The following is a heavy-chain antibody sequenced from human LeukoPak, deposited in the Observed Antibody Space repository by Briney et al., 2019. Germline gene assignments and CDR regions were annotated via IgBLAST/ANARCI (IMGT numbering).Heavy chain of an antibody. CDR1: GGSFSGYY. CDR3: ARGRQDVTMIVVVMTAVSYYLDV. V-gene: IGHV4-34*01. Sequence: PSETLSLTYAVYGGSFSGYYWTWIRQTPEKGLEWIGEMNPSGSTNYNPSLKSRVTISVDTSKNQFSLELSSVTAADTAVYYCARGRQDVTMIVVVMTAVSYYLDVWGKGTTVTVS. J-gene: IGHJ6*03. CDR2: MNPSGST. D-gene: IGHD3-22*01.